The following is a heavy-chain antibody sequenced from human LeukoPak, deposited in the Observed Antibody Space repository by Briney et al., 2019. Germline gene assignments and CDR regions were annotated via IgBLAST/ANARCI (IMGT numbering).Heavy chain of an antibody. Sequence: SQTLSLTCAVSGGSISSGGYSWSWIRQPPGKGLEWTGFIHHSGSSYYNPSPKSRVTILLDRSKNHFPLKLRSVTAADTAVYYCARQGEREYFDYWGQGTLVTVSS. V-gene: IGHV4-30-2*01. J-gene: IGHJ4*02. CDR1: GGSISSGGYS. D-gene: IGHD3-10*01. CDR3: ARQGEREYFDY. CDR2: IHHSGSS.